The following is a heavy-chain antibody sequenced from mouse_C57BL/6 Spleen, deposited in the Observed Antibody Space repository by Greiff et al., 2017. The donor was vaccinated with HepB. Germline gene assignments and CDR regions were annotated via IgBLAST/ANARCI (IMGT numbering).Heavy chain of an antibody. CDR1: GYTFTDYY. Sequence: EVQLVESGPVLVKPGASVKMSCKASGYTFTDYYMNWVKQSHGKSLEWIGVINPYNGGTSYNQKFKGKATLTVDKSSSTAYMELNSLTSEDSAVYYCARLRAYGNYRYFDVWGTGTTVTVSS. J-gene: IGHJ1*03. CDR3: ARLRAYGNYRYFDV. D-gene: IGHD2-10*02. V-gene: IGHV1-19*01. CDR2: INPYNGGT.